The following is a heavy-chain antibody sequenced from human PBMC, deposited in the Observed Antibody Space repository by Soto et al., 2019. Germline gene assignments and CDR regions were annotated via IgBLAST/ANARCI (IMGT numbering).Heavy chain of an antibody. Sequence: SCAASGFTFSSYAMSWVRQAPGKGLEWVSVISGSDDSTYYADSVKGRCTISRDNSKNTLYPQMNSLRAEDTAVYYCAKRSSSSTFDYWGQGTLVTVSS. CDR3: AKRSSSSTFDY. CDR2: ISGSDDST. D-gene: IGHD6-6*01. CDR1: GFTFSSYA. V-gene: IGHV3-23*01. J-gene: IGHJ4*02.